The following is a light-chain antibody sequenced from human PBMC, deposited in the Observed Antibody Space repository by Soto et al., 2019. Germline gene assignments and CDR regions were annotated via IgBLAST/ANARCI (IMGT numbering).Light chain of an antibody. CDR2: SDV. V-gene: IGLV1-44*01. Sequence: QSVLTQPPSASGTPGQRVTISCSGSSSNIGGNPVNWYRQLPGTAPKLLLYSDVQRPSGVPDRVSGSKSGTSASLAISGRQSEDEADSFSAAWDDSLSAVLFGGGTKLTVL. J-gene: IGLJ2*01. CDR1: SSNIGGNP. CDR3: AAWDDSLSAVL.